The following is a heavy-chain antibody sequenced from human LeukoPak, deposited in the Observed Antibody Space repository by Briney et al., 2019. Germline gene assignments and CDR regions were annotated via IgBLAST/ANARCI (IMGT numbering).Heavy chain of an antibody. V-gene: IGHV3-23*01. J-gene: IGHJ4*02. CDR2: IKSNGGTT. D-gene: IGHD2-21*02. Sequence: QAGGSLRLSCAASGLAFSSNAMTWVRQAPGKGPEWVSSIKSNGGTTYYADSVKGRFTISRDNSKETLYLQMTNLRADDTAIYYCALGSDCSQWGQGTLVTVSP. CDR3: ALGSDCSQ. CDR1: GLAFSSNA.